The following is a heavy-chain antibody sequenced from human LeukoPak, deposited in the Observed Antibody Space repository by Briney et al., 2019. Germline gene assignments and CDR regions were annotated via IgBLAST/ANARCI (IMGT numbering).Heavy chain of an antibody. D-gene: IGHD3-9*01. CDR1: GGTFSSYA. CDR2: IIPIFGTA. CDR3: AIDASSVHFDWLLSRRHWFDP. Sequence: SVKVSCKASGGTFSSYAISWVRQAPGQGLEWMGRIIPIFGTANYAQKFQGRVTITTDESTSTAYMELSSLRSEDTAVYYCAIDASSVHFDWLLSRRHWFDPWGQGTLVTVSS. V-gene: IGHV1-69*05. J-gene: IGHJ5*02.